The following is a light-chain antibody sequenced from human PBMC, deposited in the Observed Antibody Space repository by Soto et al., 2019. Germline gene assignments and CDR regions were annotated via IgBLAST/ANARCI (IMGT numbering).Light chain of an antibody. Sequence: ESVLTHSPGTLSLSPGEIATLSCRSSQSVSSNYLAWYQQKPGQAPRLLIYGASTRATGIPDRFSGSGSGKDFTITISRLEPEDSAVYYCQQYGSSPTWTFGQGTKVDIK. J-gene: IGKJ1*01. CDR1: QSVSSNY. CDR2: GAS. CDR3: QQYGSSPTWT. V-gene: IGKV3-20*01.